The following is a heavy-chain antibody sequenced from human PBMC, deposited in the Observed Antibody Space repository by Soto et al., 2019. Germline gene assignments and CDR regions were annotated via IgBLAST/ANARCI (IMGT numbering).Heavy chain of an antibody. Sequence: PSETLSLTCTVSGGSISSYYWSWIRQPPGKGLEWIGYIYYSGSTNYNPSLKSRVTISVGTSKNQFSLKLSSVTAADTAVYYCAREKYYYESSGYRYYYYYGMDVWGQGTTVTVSS. CDR3: AREKYYYESSGYRYYYYYGMDV. V-gene: IGHV4-59*01. D-gene: IGHD3-22*01. J-gene: IGHJ6*02. CDR2: IYYSGST. CDR1: GGSISSYY.